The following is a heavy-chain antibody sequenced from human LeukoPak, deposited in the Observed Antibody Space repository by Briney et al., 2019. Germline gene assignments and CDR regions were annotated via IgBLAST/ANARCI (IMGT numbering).Heavy chain of an antibody. CDR3: ARVPTPSLNWFDP. Sequence: ASVKVSCKASGYTLTSYDINWVRQATGQGLEWMGWMNPNSGNIGYAQKFQGRVTMTRNTSISTAYMELTSLRSEDTAVYYCARVPTPSLNWFDPWGQGTLVTVSS. CDR2: MNPNSGNI. V-gene: IGHV1-8*01. CDR1: GYTLTSYD. J-gene: IGHJ5*02.